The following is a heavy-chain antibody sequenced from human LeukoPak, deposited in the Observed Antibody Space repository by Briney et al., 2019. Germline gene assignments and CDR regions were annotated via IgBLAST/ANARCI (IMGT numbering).Heavy chain of an antibody. CDR1: GFTFSSYG. CDR3: AKHPSGPRYCSSTSCAAWDY. CDR2: ISDSGSST. V-gene: IGHV3-23*01. J-gene: IGHJ4*02. Sequence: GGSLRLSCAASGFTFSSYGMSWVRQAPGKGLEWVSAISDSGSSTYYADSLKGRFTISRDSSKNTLYLQMNSLRAEDTAVYYCAKHPSGPRYCSSTSCAAWDYWGQGTLVTVSS. D-gene: IGHD2-2*01.